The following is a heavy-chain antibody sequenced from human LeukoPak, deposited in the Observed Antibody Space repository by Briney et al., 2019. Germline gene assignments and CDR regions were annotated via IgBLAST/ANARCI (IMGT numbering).Heavy chain of an antibody. Sequence: ASVKVSCKASGGTFTSYGISWVRQAPGQGLEWMGWISAYNGNTNYAQKLQGRVTMTTDTSTSTAYMELRSLRSDDTPVYYCARGYDFWSGYYTIDDAFDIWGQGTMVTVSS. CDR3: ARGYDFWSGYYTIDDAFDI. D-gene: IGHD3-3*01. J-gene: IGHJ3*02. CDR2: ISAYNGNT. V-gene: IGHV1-18*01. CDR1: GGTFTSYG.